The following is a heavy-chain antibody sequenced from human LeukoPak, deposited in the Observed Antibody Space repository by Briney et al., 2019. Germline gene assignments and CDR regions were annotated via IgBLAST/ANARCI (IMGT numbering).Heavy chain of an antibody. J-gene: IGHJ5*02. D-gene: IGHD6-6*01. V-gene: IGHV1-46*01. CDR3: GRASIAARPWWFDA. CDR1: GYTFTSYY. CDR2: INPSGGST. Sequence: ASPKLSCKASGYTFTSYYMHSGRQAPGQGLEWMGIINPSGGSTSYAQKFQGRVTMTRDMSTSTVYMELSSLRSEDTAVYYCGRASIAARPWWFDAWGQGTLVTVSS.